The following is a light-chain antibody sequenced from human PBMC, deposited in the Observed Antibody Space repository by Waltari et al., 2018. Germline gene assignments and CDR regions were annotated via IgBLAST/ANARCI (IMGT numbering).Light chain of an antibody. Sequence: EIVLTQSPATLSLSAGETATLSCRPSQSLSNSYLAWYQHKPGQSPRLLIFGGSFRAAGIPDRFVGSWSGTDFTLTISRLEPEDFAIYYCHKYGISPLTFGGGT. CDR1: QSLSNSY. J-gene: IGKJ4*01. CDR2: GGS. V-gene: IGKV3-20*01. CDR3: HKYGISPLT.